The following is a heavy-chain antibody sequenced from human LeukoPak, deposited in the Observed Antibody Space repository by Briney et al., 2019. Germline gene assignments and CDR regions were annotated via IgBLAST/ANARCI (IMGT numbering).Heavy chain of an antibody. Sequence: GGSLRLSCAASGFTFSSSAMSWVRQAPGKGLEWVSAISNNGGYTYYADSVQGRFTISRDNSKSTLCLQMNSLRAEDTAVYYCAKILGYWGQGTLVTVSS. CDR2: ISNNGGYT. J-gene: IGHJ4*02. CDR3: AKILGY. V-gene: IGHV3-23*01. CDR1: GFTFSSSA.